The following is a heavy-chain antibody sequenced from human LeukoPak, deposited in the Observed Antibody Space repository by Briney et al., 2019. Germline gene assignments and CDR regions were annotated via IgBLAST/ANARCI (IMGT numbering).Heavy chain of an antibody. V-gene: IGHV3-30*18. CDR2: ISYDGSNK. Sequence: GGSLRLSCAASGFTFSSYGMHWVRQAPGKGLEWVAVISYDGSNKYYADSVKGRFTISRDNSKNTLYLQMNSLRAEDTAVYYCANLMGCSSNYFDYWGQGTLVTVSS. CDR3: ANLMGCSSNYFDY. D-gene: IGHD2-2*01. J-gene: IGHJ4*02. CDR1: GFTFSSYG.